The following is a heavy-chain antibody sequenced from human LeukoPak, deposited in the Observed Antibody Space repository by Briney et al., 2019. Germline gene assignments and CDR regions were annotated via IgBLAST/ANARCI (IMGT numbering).Heavy chain of an antibody. V-gene: IGHV4-61*02. CDR2: IYTSGST. D-gene: IGHD1/OR15-1a*01. CDR3: ARWAGTRGYFDY. Sequence: KASETLSLTCTVSGGSISSGSYYWSWIRQPGGEGLEWIGRIYTSGSTNYNPSLKSRVTISVDTSKNQFSLKLSSVTAADTAVYYCARWAGTRGYFDYWGQGTLVTVSS. CDR1: GGSISSGSYY. J-gene: IGHJ4*02.